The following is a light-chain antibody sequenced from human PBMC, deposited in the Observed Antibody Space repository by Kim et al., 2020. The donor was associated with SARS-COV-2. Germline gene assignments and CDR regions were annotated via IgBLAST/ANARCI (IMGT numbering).Light chain of an antibody. J-gene: IGLJ3*02. Sequence: QSITISCPGTGSDIGGYNYVSVYQHHPGKAPKLMFYNVNNRPSGVSNRCSGSKSGNTASLTISGLQTDDEADYFCASYSTSTTLVFGGGTKLTVL. V-gene: IGLV2-14*03. CDR1: GSDIGGYNY. CDR3: ASYSTSTTLV. CDR2: NVN.